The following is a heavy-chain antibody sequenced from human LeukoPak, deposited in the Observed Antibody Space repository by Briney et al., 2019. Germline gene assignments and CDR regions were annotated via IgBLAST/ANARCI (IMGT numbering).Heavy chain of an antibody. J-gene: IGHJ6*03. CDR2: INPNSGGT. V-gene: IGHV1-2*02. CDR1: GYTFTGYY. D-gene: IGHD3-10*01. CDR3: ARVIWGYGSGSPYYYYMDV. Sequence: GASVKVSCKASGYTFTGYYMHWVRQAPGQGLEWMGWINPNSGGTNYAQKFQGRVTMTRDTSISTAYMELSRLRSDDTAVYYCARVIWGYGSGSPYYYYMDVWGKGTTVTISS.